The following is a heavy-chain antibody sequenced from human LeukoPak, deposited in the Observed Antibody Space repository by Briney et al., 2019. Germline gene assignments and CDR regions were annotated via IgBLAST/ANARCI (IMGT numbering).Heavy chain of an antibody. Sequence: SGGSLRLSCAASGFTFSSYGMHWVRQAPGKGLEWVAVISYDGSNKYYADSVKGRFTISRDNSKNTLYLQMNSLRAEDTAVYYCARPRTLSVNSFYYGMDVWGKGTTVTVSS. CDR1: GFTFSSYG. V-gene: IGHV3-30*03. D-gene: IGHD4-17*01. J-gene: IGHJ6*04. CDR3: ARPRTLSVNSFYYGMDV. CDR2: ISYDGSNK.